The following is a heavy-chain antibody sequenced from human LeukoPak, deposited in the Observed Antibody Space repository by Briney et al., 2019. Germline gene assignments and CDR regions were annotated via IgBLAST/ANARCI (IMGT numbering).Heavy chain of an antibody. V-gene: IGHV4-59*08. CDR3: SRHVVAVAPFGV. D-gene: IGHD6-19*01. J-gene: IGHJ6*02. Sequence: PSETLSLTCTVSGGSISSYYWSWIRQPPGKGLEWMGYIYYSGSTNYNPSLKSRVTISVDTSKNQFSLNLSSVTAADTAVYYCSRHVVAVAPFGVWGQRTTVTVSS. CDR1: GGSISSYY. CDR2: IYYSGST.